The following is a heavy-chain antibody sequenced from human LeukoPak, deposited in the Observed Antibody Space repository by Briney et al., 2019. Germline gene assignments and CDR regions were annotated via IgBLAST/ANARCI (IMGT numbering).Heavy chain of an antibody. Sequence: GGSLRLSCAASGFTFSSYAMSWVRQAPGKGLEWVPGISGSGGSTYYADSVKGRFTISRDNSKNTLYLQMNSLRAEDTAVYYCAKTYYDFLSGYNYWGQGTLVTVSS. CDR1: GFTFSSYA. J-gene: IGHJ4*02. D-gene: IGHD3-3*01. V-gene: IGHV3-23*01. CDR3: AKTYYDFLSGYNY. CDR2: ISGSGGST.